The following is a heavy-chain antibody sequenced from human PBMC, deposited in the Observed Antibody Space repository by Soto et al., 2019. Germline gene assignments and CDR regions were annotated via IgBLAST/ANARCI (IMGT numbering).Heavy chain of an antibody. J-gene: IGHJ4*02. CDR1: GGSISSNY. D-gene: IGHD6-13*01. CDR2: VYNSGST. CDR3: ARYRREAVAGYTLDN. Sequence: SETLSLTCTVSGGSISSNYWTWIRQPPGKGLEWIGYVYNSGSTNYNPSLKSRVTISGDTSKSQFSLKVNSMTAADTAVYYCARYRREAVAGYTLDNWGQGILVTVSS. V-gene: IGHV4-59*01.